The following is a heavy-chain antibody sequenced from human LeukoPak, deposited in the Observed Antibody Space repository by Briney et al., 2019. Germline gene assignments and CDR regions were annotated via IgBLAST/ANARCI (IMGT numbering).Heavy chain of an antibody. CDR2: IRNKNQGHTT. CDR1: GFDFSEHE. Sequence: PGGSLRLSCAASGFDFSEHEMDWVRQAPRKGLEWLARIRNKNQGHTTEYAASVRGRFAISRDDSSNSLHLQMNRLKTEDTAVYYCVQPSQGYFQNWGQCTLVTVSS. V-gene: IGHV3-72*01. CDR3: VQPSQGYFQN. D-gene: IGHD3-22*01. J-gene: IGHJ1*01.